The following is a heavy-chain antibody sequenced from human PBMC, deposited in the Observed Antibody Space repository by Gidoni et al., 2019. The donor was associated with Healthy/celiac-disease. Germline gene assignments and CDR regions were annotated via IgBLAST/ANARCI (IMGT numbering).Heavy chain of an antibody. Sequence: QVQLVESGGGVVQPGRSLRLSCAASGFTFSSYAMHWVRQAPGKGLEWLAVISYDGSNIYYADSVKGRFTISRDNSKNTLYLQMNSLRAEDTAVYYCARELIYYYDSSGYYPTVDYWGQGTLVTVSS. V-gene: IGHV3-30-3*01. CDR2: ISYDGSNI. J-gene: IGHJ4*02. D-gene: IGHD3-22*01. CDR1: GFTFSSYA. CDR3: ARELIYYYDSSGYYPTVDY.